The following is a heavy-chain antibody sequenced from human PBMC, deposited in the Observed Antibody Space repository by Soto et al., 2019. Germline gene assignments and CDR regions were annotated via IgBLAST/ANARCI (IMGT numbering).Heavy chain of an antibody. CDR3: ARDYGDYVPFDY. V-gene: IGHV3-48*03. D-gene: IGHD4-17*01. Sequence: GGSLRLSCAASGFTFSSYEMNWVRQAPGKGLEWVSYISSSGSTIYYADSVKGRFTISRDNAKNSLYLQMNSLRAEDTAVYYCARDYGDYVPFDYWGQGTLVTVSS. CDR1: GFTFSSYE. CDR2: ISSSGSTI. J-gene: IGHJ4*02.